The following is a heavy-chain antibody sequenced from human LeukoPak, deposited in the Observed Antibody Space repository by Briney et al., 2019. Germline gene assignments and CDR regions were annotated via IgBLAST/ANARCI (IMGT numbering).Heavy chain of an antibody. CDR1: GGSFSGYY. V-gene: IGHV4-34*01. D-gene: IGHD1-1*01. Sequence: KPSETLSLTCAVYGGSFSGYYWSWIRQPPGKGLEWIGEINHSGSTNYNPSLKGRVTISVDTSKNQFSLKLSSVTAADTAVYYCARARTTYYYYYMDVWGKGTTATVSS. CDR2: INHSGST. J-gene: IGHJ6*03. CDR3: ARARTTYYYYYMDV.